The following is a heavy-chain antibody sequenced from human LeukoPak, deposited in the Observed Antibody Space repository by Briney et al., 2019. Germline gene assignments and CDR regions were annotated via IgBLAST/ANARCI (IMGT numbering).Heavy chain of an antibody. CDR1: GYSFTSYW. V-gene: IGHV5-51*01. Sequence: GESLQISCQGSGYSFTSYWIGWVRQMPGKGLEWMGIIYPGDSDTRYSPSFQGQVTISADKSISTAYVQWSSLKASGTAMYYCARPATVVTPWYFDLWGRGTLVTVSS. D-gene: IGHD4-23*01. CDR3: ARPATVVTPWYFDL. J-gene: IGHJ2*01. CDR2: IYPGDSDT.